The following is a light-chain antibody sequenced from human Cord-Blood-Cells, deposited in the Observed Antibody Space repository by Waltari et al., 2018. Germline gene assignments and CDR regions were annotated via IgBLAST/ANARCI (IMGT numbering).Light chain of an antibody. CDR1: QSISNY. Sequence: DIQMTQSPSSLAASFGERVTITCRASQSISNYLNWYQQKPGKAPKLLIYAASSLHSGVPSRFSGSGSGTDFTLTISSLQPEDFATYYCQQSYSTPYTFGQGTKLEIK. J-gene: IGKJ2*01. CDR2: AAS. CDR3: QQSYSTPYT. V-gene: IGKV1-39*01.